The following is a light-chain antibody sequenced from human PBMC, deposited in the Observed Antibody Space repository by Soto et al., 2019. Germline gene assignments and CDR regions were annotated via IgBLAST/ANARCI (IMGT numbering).Light chain of an antibody. V-gene: IGKV1-39*01. CDR2: AAS. Sequence: DIQMTQSPSSLSASVGDRVTITCRASQSISSYLNWYQQKPGKAPKLLIYAASSLQSGVPSRFSGSGSGTDFTLTISSLQPEDFATYNCKQSYSPQITFGQGTRLEIK. J-gene: IGKJ5*01. CDR3: KQSYSPQIT. CDR1: QSISSY.